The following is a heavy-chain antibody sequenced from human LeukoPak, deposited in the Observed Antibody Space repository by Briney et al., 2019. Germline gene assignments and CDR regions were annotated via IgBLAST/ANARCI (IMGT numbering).Heavy chain of an antibody. V-gene: IGHV1-69*13. J-gene: IGHJ3*02. CDR1: GGTFSSYA. Sequence: SVKVSCKASGGTFSSYAISWVRQAPGQGLEWMGGIIPIFGTANYAQKFQGRVTITADESTSTAYMELSSLRSEDTAVYYCARDPDHYYYGSGSCYIRYDAFDIWGQGTMVTVSS. CDR3: ARDPDHYYYGSGSCYIRYDAFDI. CDR2: IIPIFGTA. D-gene: IGHD3-10*01.